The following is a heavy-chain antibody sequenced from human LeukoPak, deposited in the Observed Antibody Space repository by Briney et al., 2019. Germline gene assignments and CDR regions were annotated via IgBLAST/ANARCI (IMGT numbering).Heavy chain of an antibody. CDR2: INPNSGGT. CDR1: GYTFTGYY. Sequence: ASVKVSCKASGYTFTGYYMHWVRQAPGQGLEWMGWINPNSGGTNYAQKFQGRVTMTTDTSTSTAYMELRSLRSDDTAVYYCARNLHYDFWSGYAYYYYMDVWGKGTTVTVSS. CDR3: ARNLHYDFWSGYAYYYYMDV. D-gene: IGHD3-3*01. V-gene: IGHV1-2*02. J-gene: IGHJ6*03.